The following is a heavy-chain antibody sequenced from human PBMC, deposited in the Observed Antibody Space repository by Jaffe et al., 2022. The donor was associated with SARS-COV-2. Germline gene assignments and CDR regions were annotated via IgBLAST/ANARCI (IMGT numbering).Heavy chain of an antibody. CDR1: GYTFTSYG. J-gene: IGHJ6*02. Sequence: QVQLVQSGAEVKKPGASVKVSCKASGYTFTSYGISWVRQAPGQGLEWMGWISAYNGNTNYAQKLQGRVTMTTDTSTSTAYMELRSLRSDDTAVYYCARDEYRFLEWLLSAKANYYYGMDVWGQGTTVTVSS. V-gene: IGHV1-18*01. D-gene: IGHD3-3*01. CDR3: ARDEYRFLEWLLSAKANYYYGMDV. CDR2: ISAYNGNT.